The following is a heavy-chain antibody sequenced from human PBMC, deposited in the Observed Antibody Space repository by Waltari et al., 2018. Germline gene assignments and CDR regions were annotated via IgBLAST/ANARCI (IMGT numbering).Heavy chain of an antibody. V-gene: IGHV4-34*01. CDR3: ASNYGDYEQTDYWYFDL. J-gene: IGHJ2*01. D-gene: IGHD4-17*01. CDR1: GGSFSGYY. Sequence: QVQLQQWGAGLLKPSETLSLTCAVYGGSFSGYYWSWIRQPPGKGLEWIGEINHSGSTNYNPSLKSRVTISVDTSKNQFSLKLSSVTAADTAVYYCASNYGDYEQTDYWYFDLWGRGTLVTVSS. CDR2: INHSGST.